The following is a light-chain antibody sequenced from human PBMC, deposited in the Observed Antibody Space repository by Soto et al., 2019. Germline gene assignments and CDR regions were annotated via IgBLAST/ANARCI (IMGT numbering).Light chain of an antibody. V-gene: IGKV3-11*01. J-gene: IGKJ2*01. Sequence: EIVLTQSPATLSLSPGERATLSCRASQSVSSYLAWYQQKPGQAPRLLIYDASNRATAIQARFSGSGSGTDFTLTISSLEPEDFAVYCCQQRSNWPRTFGQGTKLEI. CDR2: DAS. CDR1: QSVSSY. CDR3: QQRSNWPRT.